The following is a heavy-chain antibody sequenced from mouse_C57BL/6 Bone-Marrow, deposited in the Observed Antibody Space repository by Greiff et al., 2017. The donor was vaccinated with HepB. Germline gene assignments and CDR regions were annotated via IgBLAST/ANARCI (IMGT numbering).Heavy chain of an antibody. CDR3: ARPLYDGYPSYAMDY. D-gene: IGHD2-3*01. CDR1: GFTFSSYG. V-gene: IGHV5-6*01. J-gene: IGHJ4*01. Sequence: EVKLVESGGDLVKPGGSLKLSCAASGFTFSSYGMSWVRQTPDKRLEWVATISSGGSYTYYPDSVKGRFTISRDNAKNTLYLQMSSLKSEDTAMYYCARPLYDGYPSYAMDYWGQGTSVTVSS. CDR2: ISSGGSYT.